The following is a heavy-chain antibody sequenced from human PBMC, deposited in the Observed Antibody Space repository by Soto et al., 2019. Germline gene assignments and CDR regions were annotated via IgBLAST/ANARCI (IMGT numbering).Heavy chain of an antibody. CDR2: IYSGGST. J-gene: IGHJ4*02. V-gene: IGHV3-53*04. CDR1: GFTVSSNY. Sequence: PGGSLRLSCAASGFTVSSNYMSWVRQAPGEGLEWVSVIYSGGSTYYADSVKGRFTISRHNSKNTLYLQMDSLRAEDTAVYYCARATGYCSGGSCYLLYFDYWGQGT. D-gene: IGHD2-15*01. CDR3: ARATGYCSGGSCYLLYFDY.